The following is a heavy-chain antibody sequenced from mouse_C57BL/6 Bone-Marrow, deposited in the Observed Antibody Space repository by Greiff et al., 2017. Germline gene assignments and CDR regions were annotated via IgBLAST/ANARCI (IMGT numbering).Heavy chain of an antibody. Sequence: QVQLQQPGAELVKPGASVKMSCKASGYTFTSYWITWVKQRPGQGLEWIGDIYPGSGSTNYNEKFKSKATLTVSTSSSTAYMQLSSLTSEDSAVYYCARSAYYSNYAMDYWGQGTSVTVSS. CDR2: IYPGSGST. CDR1: GYTFTSYW. V-gene: IGHV1-55*01. CDR3: ARSAYYSNYAMDY. J-gene: IGHJ4*01. D-gene: IGHD2-5*01.